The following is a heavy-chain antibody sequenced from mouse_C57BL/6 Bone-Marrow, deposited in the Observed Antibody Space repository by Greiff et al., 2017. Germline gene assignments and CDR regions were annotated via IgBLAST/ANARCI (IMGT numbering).Heavy chain of an antibody. D-gene: IGHD2-5*01. CDR2: IDPSDSYT. V-gene: IGHV1-50*01. CDR1: GYTFTSYW. Sequence: VQLQQPGAELVKPGASVKLSCKASGYTFTSYWMQWVKQRPGQGLEWIGEIDPSDSYTNYNQKFKGKATLTVDTSSSTAYMQLSSLTSEDSAVYYCARDQSNYGSWFAYWGQGTLVTVSA. J-gene: IGHJ3*01. CDR3: ARDQSNYGSWFAY.